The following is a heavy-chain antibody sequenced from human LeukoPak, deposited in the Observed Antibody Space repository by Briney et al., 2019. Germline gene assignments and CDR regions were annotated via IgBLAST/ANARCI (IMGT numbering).Heavy chain of an antibody. CDR2: ISSSNSHI. Sequence: PGGSLRLSCAASGFTFSSYAMNWVRQAPGKGLEWVSYISSSNSHIYYADSVKGRFTIARVNAKNSLYLQMNSLRVEGTAVYYCARGFYCSSTSCSTGFDYWGQGTLVTVSS. CDR1: GFTFSSYA. J-gene: IGHJ4*02. D-gene: IGHD2-2*01. CDR3: ARGFYCSSTSCSTGFDY. V-gene: IGHV3-21*01.